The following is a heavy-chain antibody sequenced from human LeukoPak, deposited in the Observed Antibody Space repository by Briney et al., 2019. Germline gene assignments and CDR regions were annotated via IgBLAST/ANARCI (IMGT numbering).Heavy chain of an antibody. CDR3: AKDFDYYDSGGSNPLDY. V-gene: IGHV3-30*02. Sequence: PGGSLRLSCAASGFTFSSYGMHWVRQAPGKGLEWVAFIRYDGSNKYYADSVKGRFTISRDNSKNTLYLQMNSLRAEDTAVYYCAKDFDYYDSGGSNPLDYWGQGTLVTVSS. CDR1: GFTFSSYG. D-gene: IGHD3-22*01. J-gene: IGHJ4*02. CDR2: IRYDGSNK.